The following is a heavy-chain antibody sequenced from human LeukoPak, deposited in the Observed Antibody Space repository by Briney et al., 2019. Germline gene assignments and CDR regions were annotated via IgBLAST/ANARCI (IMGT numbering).Heavy chain of an antibody. D-gene: IGHD3-10*01. CDR3: ARGITMVRGADL. J-gene: IGHJ4*02. CDR2: IFDSGTP. V-gene: IGHV4-59*01. CDR1: GGSIISNY. Sequence: PSETLSLTCTVSGGSIISNYWSWIRQPPGQGLEWIGYIFDSGTPNYNPSLKSRVTMSVDTSKNQFSLNLSSVTAADTAVYYCARGITMVRGADLWGQGTLVTVSS.